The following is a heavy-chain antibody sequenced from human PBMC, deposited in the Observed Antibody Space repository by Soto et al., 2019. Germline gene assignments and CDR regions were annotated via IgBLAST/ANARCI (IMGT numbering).Heavy chain of an antibody. J-gene: IGHJ5*02. CDR3: AGMPYTSGLRFDP. V-gene: IGHV4-30-2*01. D-gene: IGHD6-19*01. CDR1: GDSYSISTYS. Sequence: PSETLSLTCNMSGDSYSISTYSWSWIRPPPGKALQWIGFNYQSGVTSYNPSLASRVSISLDRSNNQCSLKLKSVTAADTAVYFCAGMPYTSGLRFDPWGPGTLVTVSS. CDR2: NYQSGVT.